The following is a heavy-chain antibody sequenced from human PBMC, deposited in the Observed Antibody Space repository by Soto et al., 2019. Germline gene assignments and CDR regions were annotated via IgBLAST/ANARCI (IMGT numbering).Heavy chain of an antibody. Sequence: EVQLVESGGGLVKPGGSLRLSCAASGFTFSSYSMNWVRQAPGKGLEWVSSISSSSIYIYYADSVKGRFTISRDNAKNSLYLQINSLRAEDTAVYYCARGLSGYYGSEPIDYWGQGTLVTVSS. V-gene: IGHV3-21*01. CDR2: ISSSSIYI. CDR3: ARGLSGYYGSEPIDY. D-gene: IGHD3-10*01. J-gene: IGHJ4*02. CDR1: GFTFSSYS.